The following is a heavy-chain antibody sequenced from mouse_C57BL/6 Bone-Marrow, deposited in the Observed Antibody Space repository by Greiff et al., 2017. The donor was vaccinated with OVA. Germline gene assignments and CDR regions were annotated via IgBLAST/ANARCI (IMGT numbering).Heavy chain of an antibody. CDR2: IDPSDSYT. CDR3: ARGIYYYGSSSWYFDV. J-gene: IGHJ1*03. CDR1: GYTFTSYW. D-gene: IGHD1-1*01. V-gene: IGHV1-50*01. Sequence: QVQLQQPGAELVKPGASVKLSCKASGYTFTSYWMQWVKQRPGQGLEWIGEIDPSDSYTNYNQKFKGKATLTVDTSSSTAYMQLSSLTSEDSAVYYCARGIYYYGSSSWYFDVWGTGTTVTVSS.